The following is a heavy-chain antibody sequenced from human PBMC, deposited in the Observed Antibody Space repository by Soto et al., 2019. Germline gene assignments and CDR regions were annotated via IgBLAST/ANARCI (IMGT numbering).Heavy chain of an antibody. CDR1: GDSISTYY. V-gene: IGHV4-59*01. Sequence: KTSETLSLTCYVSGDSISTYYWSCIRQPPGKGLEWIGYVYYSGSTLYNPSLESRVTMSIDMSKKQVSLKLTSVIAADTAVYYCARTRMIESRIDYWGHGTLVTVSS. CDR3: ARTRMIESRIDY. D-gene: IGHD2-21*01. CDR2: VYYSGST. J-gene: IGHJ4*01.